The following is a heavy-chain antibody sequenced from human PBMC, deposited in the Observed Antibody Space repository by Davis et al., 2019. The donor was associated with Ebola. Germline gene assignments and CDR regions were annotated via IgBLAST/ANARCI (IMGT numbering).Heavy chain of an antibody. CDR1: GYTFTSYG. CDR2: ISAYNGNT. V-gene: IGHV1-18*01. Sequence: ASVKVSCKASGYTFTSYGISWVRQAPGQGLEWMGWISAYNGNTNYTQKLQGRVTMTTDTSTSTAYMELRSLRSDDTAVYYCARERRGFCTNGVCYGNYFDYWGQGTLVTVSS. CDR3: ARERRGFCTNGVCYGNYFDY. J-gene: IGHJ4*02. D-gene: IGHD2-8*01.